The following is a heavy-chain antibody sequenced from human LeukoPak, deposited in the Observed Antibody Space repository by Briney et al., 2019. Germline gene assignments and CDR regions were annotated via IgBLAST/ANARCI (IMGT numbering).Heavy chain of an antibody. V-gene: IGHV4-4*07. CDR2: IYTGGSI. CDR3: ARAGPIHDDHWRDYVYYGMDV. Sequence: PSETLSLTCTVSGGSISGYYWNWVRQPPGKGLEWIWRIYTGGSITYYPSPKNRVTMSVDPSKSQFSLNLRSVTAADTAVYYCARAGPIHDDHWRDYVYYGMDVWGQGTTVTVSS. D-gene: IGHD3-3*01. CDR1: GGSISGYY. J-gene: IGHJ6*02.